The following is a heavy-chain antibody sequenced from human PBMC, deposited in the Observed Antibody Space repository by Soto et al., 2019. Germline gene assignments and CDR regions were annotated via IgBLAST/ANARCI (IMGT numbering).Heavy chain of an antibody. CDR2: ISGSGYST. CDR1: GFTFSSYA. V-gene: IGHV3-23*01. J-gene: IGHJ4*02. CDR3: AKKGAALAGYYFDY. D-gene: IGHD6-6*01. Sequence: GGSLRLSCAASGFTFSSYAMSWVRQAPGKGLEWVSAISGSGYSTYYADSVKGRFTISRDNSNNTLYLQVNSLRAEDTAVYYCAKKGAALAGYYFDYWGQGTLVTVSS.